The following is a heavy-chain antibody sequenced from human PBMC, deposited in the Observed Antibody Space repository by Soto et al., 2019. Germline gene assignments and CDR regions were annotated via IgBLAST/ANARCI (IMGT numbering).Heavy chain of an antibody. J-gene: IGHJ4*02. D-gene: IGHD2-2*01. CDR3: ARVDRYCSSTSCYSHDY. CDR2: ISAYNGNT. Sequence: APVEVSCEASGYTFTSYGISWVRQAPGQGLEWMGWISAYNGNTNYAQKLQGRVTMTTDTSTSTAYMELRSLRSDDTAVYYCARVDRYCSSTSCYSHDYWGQGTLVTVSS. CDR1: GYTFTSYG. V-gene: IGHV1-18*01.